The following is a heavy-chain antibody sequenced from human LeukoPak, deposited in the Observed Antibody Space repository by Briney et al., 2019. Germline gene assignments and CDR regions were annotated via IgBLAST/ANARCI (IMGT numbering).Heavy chain of an antibody. Sequence: GGSLRLSCAASGFTFSSYWMSWVRQAPGKGLEWVANIKQDGSEKYYVDSVKSRFTISRDNAKNSLYLQMNSLRAEDTAVYYCARDIGDLGYSGSYYSLFGAFDIWGQGTMVTVSS. CDR1: GFTFSSYW. V-gene: IGHV3-7*01. CDR2: IKQDGSEK. D-gene: IGHD1-26*01. J-gene: IGHJ3*02. CDR3: ARDIGDLGYSGSYYSLFGAFDI.